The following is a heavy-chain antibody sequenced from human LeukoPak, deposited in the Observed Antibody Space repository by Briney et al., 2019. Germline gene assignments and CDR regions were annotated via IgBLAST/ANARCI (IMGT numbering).Heavy chain of an antibody. CDR1: GDSVTGGSYS. Sequence: PSETLSLTCVVSGDSVTGGSYSWNWIRQPPGKGLEWIGYIYYSGSTNYNPSLKSRVTISVDTSKNQFSLKLSSVTAADTAVYYCARALRDYDSSGYYFGYWGQGTLVTVSS. D-gene: IGHD3-22*01. CDR3: ARALRDYDSSGYYFGY. CDR2: IYYSGST. J-gene: IGHJ4*02. V-gene: IGHV4-61*01.